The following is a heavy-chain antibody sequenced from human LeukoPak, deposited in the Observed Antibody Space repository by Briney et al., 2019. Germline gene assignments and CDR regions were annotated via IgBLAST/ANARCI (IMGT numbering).Heavy chain of an antibody. CDR1: GGSFSGC. CDR2: IYYSGST. D-gene: IGHD1-1*01. J-gene: IGHJ4*02. CDR3: ARAAGDELTTYYFDY. Sequence: SETLSLTCGVYGGSFSGCWSWIRQPPGKGLEWIGYIYYSGSTYYNPSLKSRVTISVDTSKNQFSLKLSSVTAADTAVYYCARAAGDELTTYYFDYWGQGTLVTVSS. V-gene: IGHV4-30-4*08.